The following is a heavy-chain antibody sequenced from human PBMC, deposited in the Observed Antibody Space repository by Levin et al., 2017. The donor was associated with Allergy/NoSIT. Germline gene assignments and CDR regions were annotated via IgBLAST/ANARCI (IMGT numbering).Heavy chain of an antibody. CDR1: GFTFSSYG. D-gene: IGHD6-19*01. J-gene: IGHJ4*02. CDR2: ISYDGSNK. CDR3: AKDASGYSSNFDY. V-gene: IGHV3-30*18. Sequence: GGSLRLSCAASGFTFSSYGMHWVRQAPGKGLEWVAVISYDGSNKYYADSVKGRFTISRDNSKNTLYLQMNSLRAEDTAVYYCAKDASGYSSNFDYWGQGTMVTVSS.